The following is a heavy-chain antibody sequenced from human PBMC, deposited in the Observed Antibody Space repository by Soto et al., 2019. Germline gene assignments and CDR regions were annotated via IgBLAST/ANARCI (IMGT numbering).Heavy chain of an antibody. CDR3: ARRVGSGYHFEH. J-gene: IGHJ4*02. CDR1: GYVFNSYW. CDR2: FFPGDSDA. V-gene: IGHV5-51*01. D-gene: IGHD5-12*01. Sequence: EVQLVQSGAEVKKPGESLKISCKASGYVFNSYWIGWVRQKPGKGLEWMGMFFPGDSDARYSPSFEGQVTMSADKSVTTAYLQWTTLKASDSAMYYCARRVGSGYHFEHWGQGSLVTVSS.